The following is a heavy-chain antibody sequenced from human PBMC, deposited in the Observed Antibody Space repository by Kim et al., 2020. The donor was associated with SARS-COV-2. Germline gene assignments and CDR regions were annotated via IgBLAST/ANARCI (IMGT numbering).Heavy chain of an antibody. CDR1: GYTFTSYD. V-gene: IGHV1-8*01. CDR3: ARGRKHIVVVIAINVYYYYMDV. J-gene: IGHJ6*03. Sequence: ASVKVSCKASGYTFTSYDINWVRQATGQGLEWMGWMNPNSGNTGYAQKFQGRVTMTRNTSISTAYMELSSLRSEDTAVYYCARGRKHIVVVIAINVYYYYMDVWGKGTTVTVSS. D-gene: IGHD2-21*01. CDR2: MNPNSGNT.